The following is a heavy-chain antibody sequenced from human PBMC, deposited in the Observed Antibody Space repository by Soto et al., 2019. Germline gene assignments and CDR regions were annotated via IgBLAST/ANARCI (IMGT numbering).Heavy chain of an antibody. V-gene: IGHV4-4*02. CDR3: GCRVEDISYDYYGMDV. Sequence: SETLSLTCAVSGGSVRSNNWWFWVRQPPGKGLEWIGEIHHRESTNLNPSLKSRVTISVDRSKNEFSLKVKTVTAAVTAVYYCGCRVEDISYDYYGMDVWGQGTRVTVSS. CDR1: GGSVRSNNW. CDR2: IHHREST. D-gene: IGHD2-15*01. J-gene: IGHJ6*02.